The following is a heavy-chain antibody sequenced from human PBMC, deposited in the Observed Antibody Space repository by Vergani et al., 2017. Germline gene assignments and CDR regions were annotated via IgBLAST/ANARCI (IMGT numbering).Heavy chain of an antibody. CDR1: GFTFSSYA. Sequence: EVQLLESGGGLVQPGGSLRLSCAASGFTFSSYAMSWVRQAPGKGLEWVSYIRSSSSTIYYADSVKGRFTISRDNAKNSLYLQMNSLRAEDTAVYYCARGLMTTVTPSDAFDIWGQGTMVTVSS. D-gene: IGHD4-17*01. V-gene: IGHV3-48*01. J-gene: IGHJ3*02. CDR3: ARGLMTTVTPSDAFDI. CDR2: IRSSSSTI.